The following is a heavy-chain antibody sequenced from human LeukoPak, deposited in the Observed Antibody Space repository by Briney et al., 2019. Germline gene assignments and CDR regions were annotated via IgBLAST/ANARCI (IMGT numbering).Heavy chain of an antibody. CDR2: INPNSGGT. CDR1: GYTFTGYY. CDR3: ARAHSTGPLSYCSSTSCFRASINGWFDP. Sequence: ASVKVSCKASGYTFTGYYMHWVRQAPGHGLEWMGWINPNSGGTNYAQKFPGRVTMTRDTSISTAYMGLSRLRSDDTAVYYCARAHSTGPLSYCSSTSCFRASINGWFDPWGQGTLVTVSS. J-gene: IGHJ5*02. D-gene: IGHD2-2*01. V-gene: IGHV1-2*02.